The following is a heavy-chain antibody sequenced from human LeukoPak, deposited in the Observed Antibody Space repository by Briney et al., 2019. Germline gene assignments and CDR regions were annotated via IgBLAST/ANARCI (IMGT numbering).Heavy chain of an antibody. J-gene: IGHJ4*02. CDR2: ISWNSGSI. CDR1: GFTFSSYS. D-gene: IGHD1-26*01. CDR3: AKAGVVGPLHLYFDY. V-gene: IGHV3-9*03. Sequence: TGGSLRLSCAASGFTFSSYSMNWVRQAPGKGLEWVSGISWNSGSIGYADSVKGRFTISRDNAKNSLYLQMNSLRAEDMALYYCAKAGVVGPLHLYFDYWGQGTLVTVSS.